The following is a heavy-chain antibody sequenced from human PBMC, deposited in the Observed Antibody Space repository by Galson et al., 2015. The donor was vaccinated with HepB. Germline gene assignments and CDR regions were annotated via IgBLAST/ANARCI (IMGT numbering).Heavy chain of an antibody. D-gene: IGHD2-2*01. J-gene: IGHJ4*02. CDR3: VKDRYCSSTSCARCFDY. Sequence: SLRLSCAASGFTFSSYAMSWVRQAPGKGLEWVSVISGRGGTTNYVDSVKGRFTISRDNYKNTLYLQMNSLRDEDTAAYYCVKDRYCSSTSCARCFDYWGQGTLVTVSS. CDR2: ISGRGGTT. V-gene: IGHV3-23*01. CDR1: GFTFSSYA.